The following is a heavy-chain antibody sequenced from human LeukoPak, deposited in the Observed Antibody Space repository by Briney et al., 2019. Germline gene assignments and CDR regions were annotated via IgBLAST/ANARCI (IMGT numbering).Heavy chain of an antibody. J-gene: IGHJ4*02. CDR3: ARHSNGGCTSTRCHIDY. Sequence: KSSETLSLTCTVSGDSISSSSYYWGWIRQPPGKGLEWIGTIYYSGSTYYNSSLKSRVTMSVDTSKNQFSLNLSSVAAADTAVYYCARHSNGGCTSTRCHIDYWGQGTLVTVSS. D-gene: IGHD2-2*01. CDR1: GDSISSSSYY. CDR2: IYYSGST. V-gene: IGHV4-39*01.